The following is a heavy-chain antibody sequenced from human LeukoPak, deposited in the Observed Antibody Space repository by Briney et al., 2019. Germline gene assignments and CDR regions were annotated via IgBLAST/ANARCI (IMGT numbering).Heavy chain of an antibody. D-gene: IGHD2-15*01. CDR3: ARSVEGYCRGGSCYYYSYYMDV. CDR2: IYYSGST. J-gene: IGHJ6*03. Sequence: SETLSLTCTVSGGSISSSSYYWGWIRQPPGKGLEWIGSIYYSGSTYYNPSLKSRVTISLDTSKNQFSLKLSSVTAADTAVYYCARSVEGYCRGGSCYYYSYYMDVWGKGTTVTVSS. V-gene: IGHV4-39*07. CDR1: GGSISSSSYY.